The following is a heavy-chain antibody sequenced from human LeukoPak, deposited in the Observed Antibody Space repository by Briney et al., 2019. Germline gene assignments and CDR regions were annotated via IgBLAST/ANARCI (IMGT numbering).Heavy chain of an antibody. Sequence: TGGSLRLSCAASGFTFSSYAMSWVRQAPGKGLEWVSAISGSGGSTYYADSVKGRFTISRDNSKNTLYLQMNSLRAEDTAVYYCAEDTLAVTGSYWGQGTLVTVSS. J-gene: IGHJ4*02. D-gene: IGHD6-19*01. V-gene: IGHV3-23*01. CDR3: AEDTLAVTGSY. CDR2: ISGSGGST. CDR1: GFTFSSYA.